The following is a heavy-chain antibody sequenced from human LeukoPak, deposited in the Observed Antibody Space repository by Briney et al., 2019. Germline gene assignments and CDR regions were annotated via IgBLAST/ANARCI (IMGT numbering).Heavy chain of an antibody. CDR2: INHSGST. J-gene: IGHJ4*02. CDR1: GGSFSGYY. D-gene: IGHD5-18*01. CDR3: ARGRSYGV. Sequence: PSETLSHTCAVYGGSFSGYYWSWIRQPPGKGLEWIGEINHSGSTNYNPSLKSRVTISVDTSKNQFSLKLSSVTAADTAVYYCARGRSYGVWGQGTLVTVSS. V-gene: IGHV4-34*01.